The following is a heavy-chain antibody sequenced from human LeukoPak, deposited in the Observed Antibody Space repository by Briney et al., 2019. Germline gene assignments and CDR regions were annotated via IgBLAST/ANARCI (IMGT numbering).Heavy chain of an antibody. V-gene: IGHV3-64*02. D-gene: IGHD6-13*01. CDR3: TRGPLAAAGYGYYWYFDL. Sequence: PGGSLRLSCAASGFTFSDYTMHWVRLAPGTRLEYVSAITANGGSKYHADSVRARFTVSRDNSKNTLFLQMNILTPDDTAVHYCTRGPLAAAGYGYYWYFDLWGRGTLVTVSS. CDR1: GFTFSDYT. J-gene: IGHJ2*01. CDR2: ITANGGSK.